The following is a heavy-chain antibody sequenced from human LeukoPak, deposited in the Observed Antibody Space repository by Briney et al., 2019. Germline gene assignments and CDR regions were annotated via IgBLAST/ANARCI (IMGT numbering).Heavy chain of an antibody. V-gene: IGHV3-21*01. J-gene: IGHJ4*02. D-gene: IGHD3-9*01. CDR3: ARDQFDGYFDY. CDR2: ISSSSSYI. CDR1: GFTFDDYA. Sequence: AGGSLRLSCAASGFTFDDYAMHWVRQAPGKGLEWVSSISSSSSYIYYADSVKGRFTISRDNAKNSLYLQMNSLRAEDTAVYYCARDQFDGYFDYWGQGTLVTVSS.